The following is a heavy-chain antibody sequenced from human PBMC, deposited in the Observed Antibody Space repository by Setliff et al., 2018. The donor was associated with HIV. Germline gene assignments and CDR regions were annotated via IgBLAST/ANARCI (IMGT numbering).Heavy chain of an antibody. D-gene: IGHD1-26*01. CDR2: IHYSGST. Sequence: SETLSLTCTVSGGSISNYYWSWIRQSPEKGLEWIGYIHYSGSTNYNPSLKSRVTISLDTSKNQSSLKLSSVTAADTAIYYCARLRDMEWELIGLDYWGRGTLVTVSS. J-gene: IGHJ4*02. CDR3: ARLRDMEWELIGLDY. CDR1: GGSISNYY. V-gene: IGHV4-59*01.